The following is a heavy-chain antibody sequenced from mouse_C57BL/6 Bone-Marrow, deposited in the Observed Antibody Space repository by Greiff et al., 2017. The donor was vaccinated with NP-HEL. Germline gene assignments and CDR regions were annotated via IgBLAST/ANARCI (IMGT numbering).Heavy chain of an antibody. V-gene: IGHV14-4*01. Sequence: EVMLVESGAELVRPGASVKLSCTASGFNIKDDYMHWVKQRPEQGLAWIGWIDPENGDTEYASKFQGKATITADTSSNTAYLQLSSLTSEDTAVYYCTTLGGYYGSRFAYWGQGTLVTVSA. CDR1: GFNIKDDY. CDR3: TTLGGYYGSRFAY. CDR2: IDPENGDT. D-gene: IGHD1-1*01. J-gene: IGHJ3*01.